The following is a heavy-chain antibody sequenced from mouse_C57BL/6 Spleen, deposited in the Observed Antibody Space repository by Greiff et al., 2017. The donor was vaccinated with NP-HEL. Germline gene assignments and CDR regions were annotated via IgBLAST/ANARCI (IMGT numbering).Heavy chain of an antibody. CDR3: ARYGARAYSNYDYYAMDY. Sequence: QVQLQQSGAELMKPGASVKLSCKATGYTFTGYWIEWVKQRPGHGLEWIGEILPGSGSTNYNEKFKGKATFTADTSSNTAYMQLSSLTTEDSAIYYCARYGARAYSNYDYYAMDYWGQGTSVTVSS. D-gene: IGHD2-5*01. V-gene: IGHV1-9*01. CDR1: GYTFTGYW. J-gene: IGHJ4*01. CDR2: ILPGSGST.